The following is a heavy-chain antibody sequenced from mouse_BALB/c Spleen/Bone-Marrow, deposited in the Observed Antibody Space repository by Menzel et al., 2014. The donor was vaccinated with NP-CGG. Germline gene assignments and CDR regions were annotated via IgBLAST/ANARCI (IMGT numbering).Heavy chain of an antibody. J-gene: IGHJ1*01. CDR1: GFTFTDYY. CDR2: SRNKANGYTT. Sequence: EVNVVESGGGLAQPGGSLRLSCATSGFTFTDYYMSWVRQPPGKALEWLGFSRNKANGYTTEYSASVKGRFTISRDNSQSILYLQMNTLRAEDSATYYCARDINYDIYWYFDDWGAGTTVTVSS. D-gene: IGHD2-4*01. CDR3: ARDINYDIYWYFDD. V-gene: IGHV7-3*02.